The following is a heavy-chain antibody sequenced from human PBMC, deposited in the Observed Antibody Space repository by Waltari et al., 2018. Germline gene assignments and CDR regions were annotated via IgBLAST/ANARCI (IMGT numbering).Heavy chain of an antibody. CDR1: GYTLTELS. J-gene: IGHJ2*01. D-gene: IGHD3-3*01. CDR3: AAQSQGGVVISSYWYFDL. V-gene: IGHV1-24*01. Sequence: QVQLVQSGAEVKKPGASVKVSCKVSGYTLTELSMHWVRQAPGKGLAWMGGLDPESGETSYAQKFQGRVTMTEDTSTDTAYMELSSLRSEDTAVYYCAAQSQGGVVISSYWYFDLWGRGTLVTVSS. CDR2: LDPESGET.